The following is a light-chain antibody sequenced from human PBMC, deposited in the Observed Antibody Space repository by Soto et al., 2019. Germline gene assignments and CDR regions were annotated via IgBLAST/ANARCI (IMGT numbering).Light chain of an antibody. J-gene: IGKJ4*01. CDR2: GAS. CDR3: QQYNPPLT. Sequence: EIVLTQSPGTLSLSPGERATLSCRASQRVSSGYLAWYQQKPGQAPRLLIYGASSRATGIPDRFSGSGSGTDFTLTISRLEPEDFAVYFCQQYNPPLTFGGGTKVDIK. V-gene: IGKV3-20*01. CDR1: QRVSSGY.